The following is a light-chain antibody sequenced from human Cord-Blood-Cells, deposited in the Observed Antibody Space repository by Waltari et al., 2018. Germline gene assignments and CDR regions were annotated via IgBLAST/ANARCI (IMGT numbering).Light chain of an antibody. V-gene: IGKV3-20*01. CDR2: GAS. Sequence: EIVLTQSPGTLSLSPGERATPSCRASQRVSSSYLAWYQQKPGQAPRLLISGASSRATGIPDRFSGSGSGTDFTLTISRLEPEDFAVYYCQQYGSSPRTFGQGTKVEIK. CDR1: QRVSSSY. CDR3: QQYGSSPRT. J-gene: IGKJ1*01.